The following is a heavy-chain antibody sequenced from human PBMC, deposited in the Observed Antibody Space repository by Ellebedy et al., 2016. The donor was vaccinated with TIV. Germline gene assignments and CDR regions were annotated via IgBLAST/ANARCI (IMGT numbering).Heavy chain of an antibody. CDR3: ARVRRGSSGMDV. V-gene: IGHV1-2*02. CDR2: INPDSGGT. D-gene: IGHD6-13*01. Sequence: ASVKVSCKTSGYIFTAYYIHWVRQAPGQGLEWMGWINPDSGGTNFAQKFQGRVTMTRDTSINTVYMELKSLESDDTAVYYCARVRRGSSGMDVWGQGTTVTVSS. J-gene: IGHJ6*02. CDR1: GYIFTAYY.